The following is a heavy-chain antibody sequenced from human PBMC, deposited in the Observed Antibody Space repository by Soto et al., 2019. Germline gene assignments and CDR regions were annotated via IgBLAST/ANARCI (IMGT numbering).Heavy chain of an antibody. D-gene: IGHD3-10*01. CDR3: ARDTARPMVRINDGMDV. CDR1: GFTFSSYG. V-gene: IGHV3-33*01. J-gene: IGHJ6*02. CDR2: IWYDGSNK. Sequence: QVQLVESGGGVVQPGRSLRLSCAASGFTFSSYGMHWVRQAPGKGLEWVAVIWYDGSNKYYADSVKGRFTISRDNSKNTVYLKRTRVRAEDTAVSYCARDTARPMVRINDGMDVGGQGTTVTVSS.